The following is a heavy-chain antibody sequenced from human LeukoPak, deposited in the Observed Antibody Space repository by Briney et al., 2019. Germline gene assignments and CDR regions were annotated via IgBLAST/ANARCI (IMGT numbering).Heavy chain of an antibody. V-gene: IGHV4-59*01. D-gene: IGHD3-22*01. J-gene: IGHJ4*02. CDR3: AREGDSSTAFGY. CDR2: IYYSGST. Sequence: PSETLSLICTVSGGSISSYYWSWIRQPPGKGLEWIGYIYYSGSTNYNPSLRSRVTISVDTSKNQFSLKLSSVTAADTAVYYCAREGDSSTAFGYWGQGTLVTVSS. CDR1: GGSISSYY.